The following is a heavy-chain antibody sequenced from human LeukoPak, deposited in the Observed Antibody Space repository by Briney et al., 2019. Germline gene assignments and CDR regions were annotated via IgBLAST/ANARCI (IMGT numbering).Heavy chain of an antibody. Sequence: TGGSLRLSCAASGFTFSSYAMHWVRQAPGKGLEWVAVISYDGSNKYYADSVKGRFTISRDNSKNTLYLQMNSLRAEVTAVYYCARVRFYGDQGLYYFDYWGQGTLVTVSS. CDR1: GFTFSSYA. J-gene: IGHJ4*02. V-gene: IGHV3-30*04. CDR2: ISYDGSNK. D-gene: IGHD4-17*01. CDR3: ARVRFYGDQGLYYFDY.